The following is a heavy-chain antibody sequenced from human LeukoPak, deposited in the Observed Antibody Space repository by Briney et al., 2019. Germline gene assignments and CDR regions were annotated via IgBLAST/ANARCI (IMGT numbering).Heavy chain of an antibody. V-gene: IGHV3-74*01. J-gene: IGHJ4*02. CDR3: ARDLNIAVAGTGGDY. D-gene: IGHD6-19*01. Sequence: GGSLRLSCAASGFTFSSYWMHWVRQAPGKGLVWVSRINSDGSSTSYADSVKSRFTISRDNAENTLYPQMNSLRAEDTAVYYCARDLNIAVAGTGGDYWGQGTLVTVSS. CDR1: GFTFSSYW. CDR2: INSDGSST.